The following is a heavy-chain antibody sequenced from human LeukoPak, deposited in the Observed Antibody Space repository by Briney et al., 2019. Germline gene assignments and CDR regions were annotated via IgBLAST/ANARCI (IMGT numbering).Heavy chain of an antibody. CDR3: ARDKSGTYDFWSGGKDYYYYYMDV. V-gene: IGHV4-39*07. CDR1: GGSISNNGYY. CDR2: IYYTGST. J-gene: IGHJ6*03. Sequence: NPSETLSLTCTVSGGSISNNGYYWSWIRHPPGKALEWIGHIYYTGSTYYNPSLKSRVTISVDTSKNQFSLKLSSVTAADTAVYYCARDKSGTYDFWSGGKDYYYYYMDVWGKGTTVTVSS. D-gene: IGHD3-3*01.